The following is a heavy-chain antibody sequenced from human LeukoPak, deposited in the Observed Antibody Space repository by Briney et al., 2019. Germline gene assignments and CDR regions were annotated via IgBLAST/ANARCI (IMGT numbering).Heavy chain of an antibody. CDR1: GGPITSSSYY. Sequence: SETLSLTCTVSGGPITSSSYYWGWIRQPPGKGLEWIGSIHYSGRTYYNVSLKSRVTISVDTSKNQFSLKLTPVTAADTAVYFCARDRWEGGFDPWGQGTLVTVSS. V-gene: IGHV4-39*07. CDR2: IHYSGRT. J-gene: IGHJ5*02. CDR3: ARDRWEGGFDP. D-gene: IGHD1-26*01.